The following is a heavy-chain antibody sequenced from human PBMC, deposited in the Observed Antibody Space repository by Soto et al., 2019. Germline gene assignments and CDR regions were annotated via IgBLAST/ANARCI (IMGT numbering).Heavy chain of an antibody. Sequence: GGSLRLSCAASGFTFSSYEMNWVRQAPGKGLEWVSYISSSGSTIYYADSVKGRFTISRDNAKNSLYLQMNSLRAKDTAVYYCARRPSPGAYCGGDCYSDAFDIWGQGTMVTVSS. J-gene: IGHJ3*02. CDR1: GFTFSSYE. CDR2: ISSSGSTI. CDR3: ARRPSPGAYCGGDCYSDAFDI. D-gene: IGHD2-21*02. V-gene: IGHV3-48*03.